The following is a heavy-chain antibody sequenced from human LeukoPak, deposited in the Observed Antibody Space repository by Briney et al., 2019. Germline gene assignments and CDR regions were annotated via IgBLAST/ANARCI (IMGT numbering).Heavy chain of an antibody. Sequence: ASVKVSCKASGYTFTSYGISWVRQAPGQGLEWMGWISAYNGNTNYAQKLQGRVTMTTDTSTSTAYMELRSLRPDDTAVYYCATQYCSSTSCYPYWVDYWGQGTLVTVSS. J-gene: IGHJ4*02. CDR2: ISAYNGNT. V-gene: IGHV1-18*01. D-gene: IGHD2-2*01. CDR1: GYTFTSYG. CDR3: ATQYCSSTSCYPYWVDY.